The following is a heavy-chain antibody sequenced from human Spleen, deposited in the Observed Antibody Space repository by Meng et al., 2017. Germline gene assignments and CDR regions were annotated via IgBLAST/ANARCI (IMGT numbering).Heavy chain of an antibody. V-gene: IGHV3-7*01. CDR2: IKQDGSEK. CDR1: GFTFSSYA. Sequence: GGSLRLSCAASGFTFSSYAMSWVRQAPGKGLEWVANIKQDGSEKYYVDSVRGRFTISRDNAKHSLSLQMNSLRAEDTAVYYCAGGRIIHWGQGTLVTVSS. D-gene: IGHD1-14*01. J-gene: IGHJ4*02. CDR3: AGGRIIH.